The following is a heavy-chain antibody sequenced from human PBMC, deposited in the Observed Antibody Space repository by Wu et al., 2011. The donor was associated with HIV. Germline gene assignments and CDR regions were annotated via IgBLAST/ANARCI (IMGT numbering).Heavy chain of an antibody. V-gene: IGHV5-51*03. Sequence: VQLVQSGAEVKKPGESLKISCKGSGFSLTEYWIGWVRQKPGKGLEWLGIISTGQSDTRYSPSFQGQVTILVDKSINTAYLQWSSLKVSDTAMYYCARSITWAGDRLPDAFGIWGQGTVVTVSS. CDR3: ARSITWAGDRLPDAFGI. D-gene: IGHD3-10*01. CDR2: ISTGQSDT. J-gene: IGHJ3*02. CDR1: GFSLTEYW.